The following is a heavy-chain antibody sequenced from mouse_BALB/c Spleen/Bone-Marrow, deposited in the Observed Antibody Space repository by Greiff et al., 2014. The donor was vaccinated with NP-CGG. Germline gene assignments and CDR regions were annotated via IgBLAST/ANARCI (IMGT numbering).Heavy chain of an antibody. V-gene: IGHV1-54*01. J-gene: IGHJ4*01. CDR3: ARAITDAMDY. CDR1: GYAFTNYL. D-gene: IGHD2-4*01. Sequence: LQESGAELVRPGTSVKVSCKGSGYAFTNYLIEWVKQRPGQGLGWIGVINSGSGGTKYNEKFKGKATLTADKSSSTAYMQLSSLTSDDSAVYFCARAITDAMDYWGQGTSVTVSS. CDR2: INSGSGGT.